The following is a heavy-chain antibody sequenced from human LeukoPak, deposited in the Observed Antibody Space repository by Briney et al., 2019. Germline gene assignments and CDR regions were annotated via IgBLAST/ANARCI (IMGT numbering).Heavy chain of an antibody. CDR1: GSTFDDYG. CDR3: ARVGRSGSYFNYYYYMDV. Sequence: GGSLRLSYAASGSTFDDYGMSWVRQAPGKGLEWVSGINWNGGSTGYADSVTGRFTISRDNAKNSLYLQMNSLRAEDTALYYCARVGRSGSYFNYYYYMDVWGKGTTVTVSS. CDR2: INWNGGST. D-gene: IGHD1-26*01. V-gene: IGHV3-20*03. J-gene: IGHJ6*03.